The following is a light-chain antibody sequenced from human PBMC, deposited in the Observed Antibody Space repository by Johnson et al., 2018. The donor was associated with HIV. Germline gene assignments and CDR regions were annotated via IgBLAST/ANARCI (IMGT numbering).Light chain of an antibody. J-gene: IGLJ1*01. V-gene: IGLV1-51*02. CDR3: GTWDGGLSAYV. CDR2: ENN. CDR1: SSNIGSTS. Sequence: QSVLTQSPSVSAAPGQKVTISCSGSSSNIGSTSVSWYQQLPGTAPKLLIYENNKRPSGIPDRFSGSKSGTSATLGITGLQTGDAADYYCGTWDGGLSAYVFGTGTKVTVL.